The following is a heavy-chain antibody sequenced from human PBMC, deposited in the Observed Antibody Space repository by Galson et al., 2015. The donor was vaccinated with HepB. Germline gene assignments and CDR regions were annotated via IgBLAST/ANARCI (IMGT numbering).Heavy chain of an antibody. CDR1: GFTFSSHW. Sequence: SLRLSCAASGFTFSSHWMNWVRQAPGKGLVWVSGINRDGSSTTYADSVKGRFTISRDNAKDTLYLQMNSLGAEDTAVYYCTRIAGGHWYFDLWGRGTLVTVSS. CDR3: TRIAGGHWYFDL. CDR2: INRDGSST. J-gene: IGHJ2*01. V-gene: IGHV3-74*01. D-gene: IGHD2-21*01.